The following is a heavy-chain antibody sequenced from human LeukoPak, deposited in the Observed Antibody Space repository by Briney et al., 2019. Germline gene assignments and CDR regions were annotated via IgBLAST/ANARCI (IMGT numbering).Heavy chain of an antibody. V-gene: IGHV3-43*02. CDR3: ATWAFYHDLDV. Sequence: GGSLRLSCAASGLNFERYAMHWVRHRPGKGLEWVGVISADGKADHADAVKGRFTVSRDNSKDSLSLQMSSLRDEDTALYYCATWAFYHDLDVWGQGTTVIVSS. CDR1: GLNFERYA. CDR2: ISADGKA. D-gene: IGHD1-26*01. J-gene: IGHJ6*02.